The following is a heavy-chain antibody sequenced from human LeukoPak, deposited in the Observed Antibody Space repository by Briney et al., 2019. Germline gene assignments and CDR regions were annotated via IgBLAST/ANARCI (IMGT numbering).Heavy chain of an antibody. CDR1: GFNFDDYD. CDR2: ITRNGDKT. D-gene: IGHD2-2*01. Sequence: GGSLRLSCAASGFNFDDYDVSWVRQVPGKGLEWVSGITRNGDKTGYADSVRGRFAISRDNTKKSLYLQMSSLRAEDTALYYCARDPFCSSSTGCYFEDWFDPWGPGTLVTVSS. J-gene: IGHJ5*02. CDR3: ARDPFCSSSTGCYFEDWFDP. V-gene: IGHV3-20*04.